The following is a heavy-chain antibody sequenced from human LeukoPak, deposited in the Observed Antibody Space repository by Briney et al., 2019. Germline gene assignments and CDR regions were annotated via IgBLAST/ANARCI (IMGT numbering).Heavy chain of an antibody. CDR2: IYYSGST. CDR1: GGSISSSSYY. J-gene: IGHJ6*03. V-gene: IGHV4-39*01. CDR3: ARHGPIYYYGSGSRPYYMDV. D-gene: IGHD3-10*01. Sequence: SETLSLTCTVSGGSISSSSYYWGWIRQPPGKGREWIVSIYYSGSTYYNPSLKSRVTISVNTSKNQFSLKLSSVTAADTAVYYCARHGPIYYYGSGSRPYYMDVWGKGTTVTISS.